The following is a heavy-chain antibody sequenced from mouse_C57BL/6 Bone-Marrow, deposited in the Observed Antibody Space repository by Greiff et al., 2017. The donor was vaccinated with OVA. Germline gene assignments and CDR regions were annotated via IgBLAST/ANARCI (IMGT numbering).Heavy chain of an antibody. V-gene: IGHV5-4*01. J-gene: IGHJ1*03. CDR3: ASEGRRGYFDV. Sequence: EVQLVESGGGLAKPGGSLKLSCAASGFTFSSYAMSWVRQTPEKRLEWVATISDGGSYTYYPDNVKGRFTISRDNAKNNLYLQMSHLKSEDTAMYYCASEGRRGYFDVWGTGTTVTVSS. D-gene: IGHD2-12*01. CDR2: ISDGGSYT. CDR1: GFTFSSYA.